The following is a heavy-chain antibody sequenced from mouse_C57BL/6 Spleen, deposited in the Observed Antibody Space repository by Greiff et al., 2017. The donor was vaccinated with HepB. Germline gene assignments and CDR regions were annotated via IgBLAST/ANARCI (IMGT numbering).Heavy chain of an antibody. D-gene: IGHD1-1*01. V-gene: IGHV5-17*01. CDR3: AIFYYGSREGYFDV. CDR2: ISSGSSTI. J-gene: IGHJ1*03. CDR1: GFTFSDYG. Sequence: EVKLMESGGGLVKPGGSLKLSCAASGFTFSDYGMHWVRQAPEKGLEWVAYISSGSSTIYYAVTVKGRFTISRDNAKNTLFLQMTSLRSEDTAMYYCAIFYYGSREGYFDVWGTGTTVTVSS.